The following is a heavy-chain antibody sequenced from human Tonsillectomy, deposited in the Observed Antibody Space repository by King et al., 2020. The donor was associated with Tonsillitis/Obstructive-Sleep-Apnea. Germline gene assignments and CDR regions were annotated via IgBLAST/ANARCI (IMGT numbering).Heavy chain of an antibody. CDR3: VKGVPPEYGGWFDP. Sequence: VQLVESGGGLVQPGRSLRLSCAASGFTFDEYAMHWVRQAPGKGLEWVSGISWNSDSIRYADSVKGRFTISRDNAKNTLYLQMNSLRAEDTALYYCVKGVPPEYGGWFDPWGQGTLVTVSS. CDR1: GFTFDEYA. D-gene: IGHD2/OR15-2a*01. J-gene: IGHJ5*02. CDR2: ISWNSDSI. V-gene: IGHV3-9*01.